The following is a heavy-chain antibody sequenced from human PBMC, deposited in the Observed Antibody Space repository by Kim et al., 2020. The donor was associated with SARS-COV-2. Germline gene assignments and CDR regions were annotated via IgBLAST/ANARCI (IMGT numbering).Heavy chain of an antibody. Sequence: GGSLRLSCAASGFTFSSYSLNWVRQAPGQGLELVSYISSSSSTIYYADSVKGRFTISRDNAKNSLYLQMNSLRAEDPAVYSCARFPVRVVDYWGQGTLVT. CDR3: ARFPVRVVDY. J-gene: IGHJ4*02. CDR2: ISSSSSTI. V-gene: IGHV3-48*04. D-gene: IGHD3-10*01. CDR1: GFTFSSYS.